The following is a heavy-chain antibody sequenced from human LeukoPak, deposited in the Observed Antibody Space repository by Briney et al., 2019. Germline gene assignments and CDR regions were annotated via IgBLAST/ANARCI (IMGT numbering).Heavy chain of an antibody. Sequence: PSETLSLTCTVSGGSISRSSFYWGWIRQPPGKGLEWIGSIYYSGSTYYNPSLKSRVIISVDTSKNQFSQKLSSVTAADTAVYYCARTSDGYLFDPWGQGTQVTVSS. CDR2: IYYSGST. J-gene: IGHJ5*02. CDR3: ARTSDGYLFDP. V-gene: IGHV4-39*01. CDR1: GGSISRSSFY. D-gene: IGHD6-13*01.